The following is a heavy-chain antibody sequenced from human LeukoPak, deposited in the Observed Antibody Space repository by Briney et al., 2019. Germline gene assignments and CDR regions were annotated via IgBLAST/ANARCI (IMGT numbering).Heavy chain of an antibody. J-gene: IGHJ4*02. CDR3: AKDLYYYASGSPY. CDR1: GFTFSSYA. V-gene: IGHV3-23*01. CDR2: ISGSGGST. Sequence: QSGGSLRLSCAASGFTFSSYAMSWVRQAPGKGLDWFSAISGSGGSTFYADSVKGRFTISRDNSKNMLYVQMNSLRVEDTAVYYCAKDLYYYASGSPYWGQGTLVTVSS. D-gene: IGHD3-10*01.